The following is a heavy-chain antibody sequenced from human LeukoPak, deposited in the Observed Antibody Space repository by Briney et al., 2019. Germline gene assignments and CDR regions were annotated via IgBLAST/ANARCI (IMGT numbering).Heavy chain of an antibody. CDR3: AKDKDTPATAQPQRGYFES. Sequence: PGGSLRLSCAASGFTFSSYAMSWVRQAPGKGLEWVSAISGSGGSTYYADSVKGRFTISRDNSKNTLYLQMNSLRVEDTAVYFCAKDKDTPATAQPQRGYFESWGQGTLVTVSS. CDR2: ISGSGGST. D-gene: IGHD2-15*01. CDR1: GFTFSSYA. J-gene: IGHJ4*02. V-gene: IGHV3-23*01.